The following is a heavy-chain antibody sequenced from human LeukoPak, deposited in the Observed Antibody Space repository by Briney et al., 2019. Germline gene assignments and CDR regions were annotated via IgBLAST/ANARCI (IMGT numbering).Heavy chain of an antibody. J-gene: IGHJ4*02. CDR2: ISAYNGNT. D-gene: IGHD3-10*01. V-gene: IGHV1-18*01. CDR3: ARGGSGRYYNGSPDY. Sequence: GASVKVSCKASGYTFTSYGISWVRQAPGQGVEWMGWISAYNGNTNYAQKLQGRVTMTTDTSTSTAYMELRSLRSDDTAVYYCARGGSGRYYNGSPDYWGQGTPVTVSS. CDR1: GYTFTSYG.